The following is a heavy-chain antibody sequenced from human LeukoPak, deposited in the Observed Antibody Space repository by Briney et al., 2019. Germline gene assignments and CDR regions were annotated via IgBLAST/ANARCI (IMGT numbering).Heavy chain of an antibody. CDR2: INPKSGAT. J-gene: IGHJ5*02. CDR3: SRAYEYGWFDP. Sequence: ASVKVSCKTSGYSFSDYFLHWVRQAPEQGLEWMGWINPKSGATNYAQKFQGKITMTRDTSTNTGNMELSTLTSDDTAIYYCSRAYEYGWFDPWGQGTLVTVSS. CDR1: GYSFSDYF. V-gene: IGHV1-2*02. D-gene: IGHD3-16*01.